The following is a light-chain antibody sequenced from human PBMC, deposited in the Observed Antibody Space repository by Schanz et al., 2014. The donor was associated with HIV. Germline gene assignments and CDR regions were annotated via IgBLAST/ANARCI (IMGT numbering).Light chain of an antibody. CDR1: QSIDSW. V-gene: IGKV1-5*03. J-gene: IGKJ3*01. Sequence: DIQMTQYPSTLSASVGDRVTITCRASQSIDSWLAWYQQKPGKAPKFLLYKASNLESGVPSRFSGSGSGTEFTLTISSLQPDDFATYYCQQYNDYPLTFGPGTTVDV. CDR3: QQYNDYPLT. CDR2: KAS.